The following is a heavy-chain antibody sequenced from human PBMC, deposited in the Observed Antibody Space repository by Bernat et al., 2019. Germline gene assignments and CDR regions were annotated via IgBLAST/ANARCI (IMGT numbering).Heavy chain of an antibody. CDR2: CGPGHEK. Sequence: DVHLLESGGGLIQPGGSLRLSCAASGFNFADFAMSWVRQAPGKGLEWVSVCGPGHEKYYVDSVKGRFTIFRDCSKNTLSLQMDNLRVEDTAVYYCAKQRGSTYGEFHFDSWGQGTLVTVSA. CDR3: AKQRGSTYGEFHFDS. D-gene: IGHD6-13*01. J-gene: IGHJ4*02. CDR1: GFNFADFA. V-gene: IGHV3-23*01.